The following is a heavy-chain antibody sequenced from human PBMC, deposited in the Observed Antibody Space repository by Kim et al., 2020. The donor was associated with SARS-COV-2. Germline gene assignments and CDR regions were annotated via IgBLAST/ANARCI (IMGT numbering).Heavy chain of an antibody. CDR3: ARALHYYGSGSYYTDYYYYYMHG. J-gene: IGHJ6*03. D-gene: IGHD3-10*01. CDR2: IIPIFGTA. V-gene: IGHV1-69*13. Sequence: SVKVSCKASGGTFSSYAISWVRQAPGQGLEWMGGIIPIFGTANYAQKFQGRVTITADEYTSTAYMELSSLRSEDTAVYYCARALHYYGSGSYYTDYYYYYMHGWGKGTTVTVSS. CDR1: GGTFSSYA.